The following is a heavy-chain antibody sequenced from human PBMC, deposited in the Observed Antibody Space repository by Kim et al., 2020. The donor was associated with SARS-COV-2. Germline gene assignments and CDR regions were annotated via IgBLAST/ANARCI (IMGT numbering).Heavy chain of an antibody. CDR3: ARPNYYDSSGYYFGY. CDR1: GGSFSGYY. D-gene: IGHD3-22*01. V-gene: IGHV4-34*01. J-gene: IGHJ4*02. Sequence: SETLSLTCAVYGGSFSGYYWSWIRQPPGKGLEWIGEINHSGSTNYNPSLKSRVTISVDTSKNQFSLKLSSVTAADTAVYYCARPNYYDSSGYYFGYWGQGTLVTVSS. CDR2: INHSGST.